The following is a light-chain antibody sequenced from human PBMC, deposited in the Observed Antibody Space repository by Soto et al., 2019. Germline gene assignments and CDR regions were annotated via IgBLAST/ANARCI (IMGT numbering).Light chain of an antibody. Sequence: IVMIQFPDSPAVSLSERATINCKSSQSVLYSSNNKNYLAWYQQKPGQPPKLLIYWASTRESGVPDRFSGSGSGTDFTLTISSLQAEDVAAYYCQQYYSSPLTFGGGTKV. CDR3: QQYYSSPLT. CDR1: QSVLYSSNNKNY. J-gene: IGKJ4*01. V-gene: IGKV4-1*01. CDR2: WAS.